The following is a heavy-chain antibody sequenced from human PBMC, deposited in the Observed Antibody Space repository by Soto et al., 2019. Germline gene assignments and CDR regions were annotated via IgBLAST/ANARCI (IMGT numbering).Heavy chain of an antibody. CDR1: GYTFTAYY. D-gene: IGHD1-26*01. Sequence: ASVKVSCKASGYTFTAYYIHWLRQAPGQGLEWMGWVNPHSGATVFAQKFLGLVTLTTDTSINTAYMELTSLTSDDTALYYCARPPNPWEPYAFHIWGHGTLVTVSS. CDR2: VNPHSGAT. CDR3: ARPPNPWEPYAFHI. V-gene: IGHV1-2*04. J-gene: IGHJ3*02.